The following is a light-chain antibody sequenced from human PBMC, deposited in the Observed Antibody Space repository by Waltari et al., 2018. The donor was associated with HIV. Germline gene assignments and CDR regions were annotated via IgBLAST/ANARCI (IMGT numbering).Light chain of an antibody. V-gene: IGLV1-44*01. CDR3: VAWDDSLKAVV. Sequence: QSAMTQPPSASGTPGQRVTISCFGSSSNIGRNSVNWYRQLPGTAPKLLIYDNNQRPSGVPDRFSGSKSGSSASLAISGLQSGDEADYYCVAWDDSLKAVVFGGGTRLTVL. CDR2: DNN. J-gene: IGLJ2*01. CDR1: SSNIGRNS.